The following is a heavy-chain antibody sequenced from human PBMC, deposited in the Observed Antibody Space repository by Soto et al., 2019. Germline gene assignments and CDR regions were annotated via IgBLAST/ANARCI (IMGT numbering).Heavy chain of an antibody. D-gene: IGHD2-2*01. J-gene: IGHJ6*03. CDR1: GGSISSGGYY. CDR3: AYHPRGYYYYPDV. CDR2: IYYSGST. Sequence: QVQLQESGPGLVKPSQTLSLTCTVSGGSISSGGYYWSWIRQHPGKVLEWIAYIYYSGSTYYNPALKSRVTISVDTSKSQSSLNLSSVTAADTAVYYGAYHPRGYYYYPDVWCKGTTVTVSS. V-gene: IGHV4-31*03.